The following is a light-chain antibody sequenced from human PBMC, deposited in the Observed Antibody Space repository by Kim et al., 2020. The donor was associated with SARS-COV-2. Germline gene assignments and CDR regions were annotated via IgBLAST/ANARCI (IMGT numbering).Light chain of an antibody. CDR1: QDISRW. J-gene: IGKJ2*01. V-gene: IGKV1-12*01. CDR2: AAS. Sequence: SASVGDRVTITCRASQDISRWLAWYQQKPGRAPKLLIHAASSLQSGVPSRFSGSGSGTDFTLTVSSLQPEEFATYYCQQANSFPYTFGQGTKLEI. CDR3: QQANSFPYT.